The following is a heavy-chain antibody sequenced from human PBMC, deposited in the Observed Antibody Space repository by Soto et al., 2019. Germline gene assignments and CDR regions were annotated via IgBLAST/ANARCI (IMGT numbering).Heavy chain of an antibody. CDR1: GFTFSSYS. J-gene: IGHJ4*02. CDR3: ARDPYGADNC. D-gene: IGHD4-17*01. Sequence: GSLRLSCAASGFTFSSYSMNWVRQAPGKGLEWLSYISSSSNDVKYADSVRGRFTISRDNAKNSLYLQMNSLRDEDTAVYYCARDPYGADNCWGQGTLVTVSS. CDR2: ISSSSNDV. V-gene: IGHV3-48*02.